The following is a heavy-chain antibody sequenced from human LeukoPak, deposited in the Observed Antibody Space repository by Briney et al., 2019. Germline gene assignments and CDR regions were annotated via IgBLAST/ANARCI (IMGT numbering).Heavy chain of an antibody. CDR3: ASQFTYYDILTGYYPPYDY. CDR2: ISSSSSYL. V-gene: IGHV3-21*01. CDR1: GFTFSSYS. D-gene: IGHD3-9*01. J-gene: IGHJ4*02. Sequence: GGPLRLSCAASGFTFSSYSMNWVRQAPGKGLEWVSSISSSSSYLYYADSVKGRFTISRDNAKNSLYLQMNSLRAEDTAVYYCASQFTYYDILTGYYPPYDYWGQGTLVTVSS.